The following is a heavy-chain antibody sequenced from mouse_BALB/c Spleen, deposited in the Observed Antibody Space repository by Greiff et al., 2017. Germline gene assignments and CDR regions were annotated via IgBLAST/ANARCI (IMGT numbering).Heavy chain of an antibody. CDR1: GFTFSSFG. CDR2: ISSGSSTI. CDR3: ARYDYDGVYAMDY. D-gene: IGHD2-4*01. J-gene: IGHJ4*01. V-gene: IGHV5-17*02. Sequence: EVQLVESGGGLVQPGGSRKLSCAASGFTFSSFGMHWVRQAPEKGLEWVAYISSGSSTIYYADTVKGRFTISRDNPKNTLFLQMTSLRSEDTAMYYCARYDYDGVYAMDYWGQGTSVTVSS.